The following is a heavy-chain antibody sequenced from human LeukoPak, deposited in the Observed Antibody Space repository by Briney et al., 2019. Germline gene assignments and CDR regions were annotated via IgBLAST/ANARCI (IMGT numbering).Heavy chain of an antibody. CDR2: FDPEDGET. Sequence: ASVKVSCKVSGYTLTELSMHWVRQAPGKGLEWMGGFDPEDGETIYAQKFQGRVTMTEDTSTDTAYMELSSLRSEDTAVYYCATLGGGSHWGAFDIWGQGTMVTVSS. CDR3: ATLGGGSHWGAFDI. D-gene: IGHD1-26*01. J-gene: IGHJ3*02. V-gene: IGHV1-24*01. CDR1: GYTLTELS.